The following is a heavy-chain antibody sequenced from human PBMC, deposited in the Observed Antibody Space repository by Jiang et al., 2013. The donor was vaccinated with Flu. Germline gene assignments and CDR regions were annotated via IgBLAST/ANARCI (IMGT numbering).Heavy chain of an antibody. V-gene: IGHV4-34*12. CDR1: GGAFSGYY. D-gene: IGHD1-1*01. CDR2: VIHTGST. J-gene: IGHJ6*02. CDR3: ASVGAYARDWYDNYYYSGLDV. Sequence: LLKPSETLSLTCSVYGGAFSGYYWSWIRQSPGKGLEWIGEVIHTGSTNYNPSLKSRVTISADRSKNQFSLTLSSVTAADTAVYYCASVGAYARDWYDNYYYSGLDVWGQGTTVTVSS.